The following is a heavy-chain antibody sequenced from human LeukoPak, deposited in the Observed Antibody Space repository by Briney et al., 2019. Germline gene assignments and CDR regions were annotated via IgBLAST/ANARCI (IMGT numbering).Heavy chain of an antibody. Sequence: AGGSLRLSCAASGFTFRTYGMHWVRQAPGKGLEWVAVISFDGSYKYYADSVKGRFSISRDNSKSTLYLQMNSLRAEDTSVYYCVKDWGGEFASGSSYFDYWGQGILVTVSS. CDR3: VKDWGGEFASGSSYFDY. CDR1: GFTFRTYG. J-gene: IGHJ4*02. V-gene: IGHV3-30*18. D-gene: IGHD3-10*01. CDR2: ISFDGSYK.